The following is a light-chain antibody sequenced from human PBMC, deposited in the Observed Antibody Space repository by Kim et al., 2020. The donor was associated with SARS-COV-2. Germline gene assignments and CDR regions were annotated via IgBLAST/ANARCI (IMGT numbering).Light chain of an antibody. Sequence: ALSASVGDRVTITSRARQGISTYLNWYQQKPGKAPRHLIYGAYDLPSGVPSGFSGSGSGTDFTLSISSLQPEDFATDYCQQGYSTFGQGTKLEI. CDR3: QQGYST. CDR2: GAY. CDR1: QGISTY. V-gene: IGKV1-39*01. J-gene: IGKJ2*01.